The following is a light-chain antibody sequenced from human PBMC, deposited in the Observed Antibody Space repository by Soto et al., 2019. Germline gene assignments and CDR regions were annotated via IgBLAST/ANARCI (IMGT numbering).Light chain of an antibody. CDR3: QHYNSFSRT. CDR1: GNIVHW. Sequence: DIQMTQSPSKLSASVGDRVAITCLACGNIVHWVAWYQQMPGKAPKLLIYKAANLADEVPSRFAGSGSGTDFTLTITRLQPDDFATYYCQHYNSFSRTFGQGTKVDIK. J-gene: IGKJ1*01. CDR2: KAA. V-gene: IGKV1-5*03.